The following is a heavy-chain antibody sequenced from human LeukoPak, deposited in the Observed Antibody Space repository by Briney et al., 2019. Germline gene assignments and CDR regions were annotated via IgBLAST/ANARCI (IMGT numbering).Heavy chain of an antibody. V-gene: IGHV3-9*01. CDR2: ISWNSGSI. Sequence: PGGSLRLSCAASGFTFDDYARHWVRQAPGKGLEWVSGISWNSGSIGYADSVKGRFTISRDNAKNSLYLQMNSLRAEDTALYYCAKAPAAYYDSSGPYFDYWGQGTLVTVSS. J-gene: IGHJ4*02. D-gene: IGHD3-22*01. CDR3: AKAPAAYYDSSGPYFDY. CDR1: GFTFDDYA.